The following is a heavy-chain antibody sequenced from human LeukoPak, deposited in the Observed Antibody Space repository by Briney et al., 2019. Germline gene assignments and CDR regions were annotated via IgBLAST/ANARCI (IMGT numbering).Heavy chain of an antibody. Sequence: GGSLRLSCAASGFTFSSYAMSWVRQAAGKGLEWVSAISGSGGSTYYADSVKGRFTISRDNSKNTLYLQMNSLRAEDTAVYYCAKIVYYYDSSGYYFGYWGQGTLVTVSS. V-gene: IGHV3-23*01. CDR2: ISGSGGST. J-gene: IGHJ4*02. D-gene: IGHD3-22*01. CDR1: GFTFSSYA. CDR3: AKIVYYYDSSGYYFGY.